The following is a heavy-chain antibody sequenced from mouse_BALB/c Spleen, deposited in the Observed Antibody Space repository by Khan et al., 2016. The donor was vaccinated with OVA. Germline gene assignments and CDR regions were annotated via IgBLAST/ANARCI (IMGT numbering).Heavy chain of an antibody. D-gene: IGHD2-2*01. CDR2: INPSDSES. J-gene: IGHJ3*01. CDR1: GYTFTSYW. Sequence: QVQLQQPGAELVRPGASVKLSCKASGYTFTSYWMNWVRQRPRQGLEWIGKINPSDSESHYNQMFKDKATLTVDKSSGTAYMQRSSLKSEDSAVYDCARREKYGYDPSWFAYWGQGTLVTVSA. V-gene: IGHV1-52*01. CDR3: ARREKYGYDPSWFAY.